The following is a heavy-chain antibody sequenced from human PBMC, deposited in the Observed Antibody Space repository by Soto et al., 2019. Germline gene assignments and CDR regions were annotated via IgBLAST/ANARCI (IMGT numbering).Heavy chain of an antibody. CDR1: GGTFSSYA. J-gene: IGHJ6*02. D-gene: IGHD3-3*01. CDR2: IIPIFGTA. Sequence: QVQLVQSGAEVKKPGSSVKVSCKASGGTFSSYAISWVRQAPGQGLEWMGGIIPIFGTANYAQKFQGRVKLHADESTSTAYRELSSLRSEDTAVYYCARGTKYYDFWSGYYPRTYYYYGMDVWGQGTTVTVSS. V-gene: IGHV1-69*12. CDR3: ARGTKYYDFWSGYYPRTYYYYGMDV.